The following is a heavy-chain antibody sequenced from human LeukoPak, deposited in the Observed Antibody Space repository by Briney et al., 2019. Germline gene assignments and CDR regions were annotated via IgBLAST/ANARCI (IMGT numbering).Heavy chain of an antibody. D-gene: IGHD2-15*01. CDR1: GFTFSDHY. CDR2: INNDGSGT. CDR3: VRGGESTWS. J-gene: IGHJ5*02. Sequence: GGSLRLSCVASGFTFSDHYVNWVRQAPGKGPVWVSRINNDGSGTTYADSVKGRFTISRDDAKNTLYLQMNSLRAEDTAVYYCVRGGESTWSWGQGTLVTVSS. V-gene: IGHV3-74*01.